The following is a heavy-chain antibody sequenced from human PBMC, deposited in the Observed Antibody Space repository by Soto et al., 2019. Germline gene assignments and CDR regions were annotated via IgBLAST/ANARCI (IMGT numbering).Heavy chain of an antibody. Sequence: QVQLQESGPGLVKTSQTLSLTCTVSGDSMSSGRYYWSWIRQHPGKGLEWIGHVHPSGSIYYNPSLKSRLTMSVDTSKNQVSLQLSSVAVADTAVYYCVRGTDRYKCAFWGQGTQVTVSS. J-gene: IGHJ4*02. CDR3: VRGTDRYKCAF. D-gene: IGHD2-21*02. CDR1: GDSMSSGRYY. CDR2: VHPSGSI. V-gene: IGHV4-31*03.